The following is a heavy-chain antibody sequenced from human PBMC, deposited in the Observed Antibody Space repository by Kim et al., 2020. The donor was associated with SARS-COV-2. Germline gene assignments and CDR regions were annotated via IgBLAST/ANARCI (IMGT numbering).Heavy chain of an antibody. D-gene: IGHD6-19*01. CDR2: IKQDGSEK. V-gene: IGHV3-7*03. Sequence: GGSLRLSCAASGFTFSSYWMSWVRQAPGKGLEWVANIKQDGSEKYYVDSVKGRFTISRDNAKNSLYLQMNSLRAEDTAVYYCARDGSLSSGWPHFDYWGQGTLVTVSS. CDR1: GFTFSSYW. CDR3: ARDGSLSSGWPHFDY. J-gene: IGHJ4*02.